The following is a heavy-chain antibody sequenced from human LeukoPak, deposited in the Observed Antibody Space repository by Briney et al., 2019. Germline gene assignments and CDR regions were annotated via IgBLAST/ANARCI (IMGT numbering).Heavy chain of an antibody. J-gene: IGHJ6*03. V-gene: IGHV4-59*01. CDR1: GGSISSYY. CDR3: ARVVTATNYYYYMDV. Sequence: SETLSLTCTVSGGSISSYYWSWIRQPPGKGLEWIGYIYYSGSTNYNPSLKSRVTISVDTSKNQFSLKLNSVTAADTAVYYCARVVTATNYYYYMDVWGKGTTVTVSS. CDR2: IYYSGST. D-gene: IGHD2-21*02.